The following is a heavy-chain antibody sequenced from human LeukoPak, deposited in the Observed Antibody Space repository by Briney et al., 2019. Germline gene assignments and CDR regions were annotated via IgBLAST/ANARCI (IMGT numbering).Heavy chain of an antibody. J-gene: IGHJ6*02. CDR3: ARSYGMDV. V-gene: IGHV3-74*01. CDR1: GFTFSTYW. CDR2: INSGASNT. Sequence: GGPLRLSCAASGFTFSTYWMHWVRQAPGKGPVWVSRINSGASNTIYADSVKGRFTISRDNAKSTLYLQMNSLRAEDTAVYYCARSYGMDVWGQGTTVTVSS.